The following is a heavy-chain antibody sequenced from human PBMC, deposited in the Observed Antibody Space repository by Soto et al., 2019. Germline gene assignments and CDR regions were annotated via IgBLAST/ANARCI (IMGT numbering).Heavy chain of an antibody. V-gene: IGHV3-23*01. CDR1: GFTFSSYA. Sequence: EVQLLESGGGLVQPGGSLRLSCAASGFTFSSYAMSWVRQAPGKGLEWVSAISGSGGSTYYADSVKGRFTISRDNSKNTLYLQMNSLRAEDTAVYYCAKDPGFFCTSCSYYMDVWGKGTTVTVSS. D-gene: IGHD2-2*01. CDR2: ISGSGGST. CDR3: AKDPGFFCTSCSYYMDV. J-gene: IGHJ6*03.